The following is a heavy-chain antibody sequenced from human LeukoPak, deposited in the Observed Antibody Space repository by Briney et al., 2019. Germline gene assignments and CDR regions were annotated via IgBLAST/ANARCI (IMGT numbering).Heavy chain of an antibody. CDR2: IYYSGST. CDR1: GGSISSSSYY. V-gene: IGHV4-39*07. D-gene: IGHD6-6*01. Sequence: PSETLSLTCTVSGGSISSSSYYWGWIRQPPGKGLEWIGSIYYSGSTYYNPSLKSRVTMSVDTSKNQFSLKLSSVTAADTAVYYCARGLEYSSSCRCDAFDIWGQGTMVTVSS. CDR3: ARGLEYSSSCRCDAFDI. J-gene: IGHJ3*02.